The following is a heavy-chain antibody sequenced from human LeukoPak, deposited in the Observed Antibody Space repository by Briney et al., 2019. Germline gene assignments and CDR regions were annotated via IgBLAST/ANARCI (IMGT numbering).Heavy chain of an antibody. D-gene: IGHD6-19*01. CDR3: ARGRAVAGLNY. J-gene: IGHJ4*02. CDR2: IYYSGST. Sequence: SETESLTCTVSGGSISSYYWSWIRQPPGKGLEWIGYIYYSGSTNFNPSLKSRVTISVDTSKNQFSLKLSSVTAADTAVYYCARGRAVAGLNYWGQGTLVTVSS. V-gene: IGHV4-59*01. CDR1: GGSISSYY.